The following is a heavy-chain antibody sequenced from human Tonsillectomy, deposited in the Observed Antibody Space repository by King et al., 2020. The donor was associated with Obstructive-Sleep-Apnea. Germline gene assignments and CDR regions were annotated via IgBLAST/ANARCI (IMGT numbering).Heavy chain of an antibody. Sequence: VQLVESGAEVKKPGGSLRISCQGSGFSFSSYYITWVRQMPGKGLEWMGRIDSSDSDTHYSPSFQGHVTSSVDNSINTAYLQWSSLKASDTAMYYCAKEYSSSWSDDYWGQGTLVTVSS. V-gene: IGHV5-10-1*03. CDR3: AKEYSSSWSDDY. J-gene: IGHJ4*02. CDR1: GFSFSSYY. CDR2: IDSSDSDT. D-gene: IGHD6-13*01.